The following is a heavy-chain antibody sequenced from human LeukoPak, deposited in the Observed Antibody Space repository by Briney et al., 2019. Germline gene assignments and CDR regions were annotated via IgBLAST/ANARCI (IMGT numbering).Heavy chain of an antibody. V-gene: IGHV1-8*02. CDR3: ARGYDFWSAVISYYYMDV. CDR2: MNPNSGNT. J-gene: IGHJ6*03. D-gene: IGHD3-3*01. Sequence: ASAKVSCKASGGTFSFSSYSLSWVRQAPGQGLEWMGWMNPNSGNTGYAQKFQGRVTMTRNTSISTAYMELSSLRSEDTAVYYCARGYDFWSAVISYYYMDVWGKGTTVTVSS. CDR1: GGTFSFSSYS.